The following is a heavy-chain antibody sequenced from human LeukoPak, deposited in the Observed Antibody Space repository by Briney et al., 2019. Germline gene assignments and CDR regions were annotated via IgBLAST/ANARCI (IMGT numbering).Heavy chain of an antibody. D-gene: IGHD1-1*01. V-gene: IGHV4-38-2*02. CDR1: GYSISSGYY. Sequence: PSETLSLTCTVSGYSISSGYYWGWIRQPPGKGLEWIGEINHSGSTNYNPSLKSRVTISVDTSKNQFSLKLSSVTAADTAVYYCASGPLEPVLYFDYWGQGTLVTVSS. CDR2: INHSGST. CDR3: ASGPLEPVLYFDY. J-gene: IGHJ4*02.